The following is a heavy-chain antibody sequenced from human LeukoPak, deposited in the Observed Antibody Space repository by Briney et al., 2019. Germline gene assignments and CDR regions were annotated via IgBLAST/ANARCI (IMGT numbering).Heavy chain of an antibody. D-gene: IGHD6-13*01. CDR1: GFTFSSYG. CDR2: ISYDGSNK. V-gene: IGHV3-30*18. J-gene: IGHJ4*02. Sequence: QPGRSLRLSCAASGFTFSSYGMHWVRQAPGKGLEWVAVISYDGSNKYYADSVKGRFTISRDNSKNTLYLQMNSLRAEDTAVYYCAKVLRSSLIDYWGQGTLVTVSS. CDR3: AKVLRSSLIDY.